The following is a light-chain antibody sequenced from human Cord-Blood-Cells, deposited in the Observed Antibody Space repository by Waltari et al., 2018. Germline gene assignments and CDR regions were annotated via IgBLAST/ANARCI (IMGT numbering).Light chain of an antibody. CDR3: QQSYSTPLT. V-gene: IGKV1-39*01. CDR2: AAS. J-gene: IGKJ4*01. Sequence: DIQMTQSPSSLSASVGDRVTITCRASQSISSYLNWYRQKPGKPHKLLIYAASSLQSGXXXRFSGSGSGTDFTLTISSLQPEDFATYYCQQSYSTPLTFGGGTKVEIK. CDR1: QSISSY.